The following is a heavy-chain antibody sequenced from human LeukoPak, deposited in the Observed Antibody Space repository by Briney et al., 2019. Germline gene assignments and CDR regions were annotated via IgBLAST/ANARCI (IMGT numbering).Heavy chain of an antibody. CDR2: ISGSNSYI. CDR3: PRETPGAGHFDY. J-gene: IGHJ4*02. CDR1: GFTFSSYT. D-gene: IGHD7-27*01. V-gene: IGHV3-21*04. Sequence: GGSLRLSCAASGFTFSSYTMHWIRQAPGKGLEWVSSISGSNSYIFYADSVKGRFTVSRDNAKDSLYLQMNSLRAEDTAVYYCPRETPGAGHFDYWGQGSLVTVSS.